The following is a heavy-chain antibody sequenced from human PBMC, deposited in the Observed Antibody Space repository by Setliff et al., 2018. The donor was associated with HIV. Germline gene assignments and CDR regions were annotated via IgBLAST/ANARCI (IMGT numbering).Heavy chain of an antibody. Sequence: LTCSVSGYSISNGYYWGWFRQSPGKGLEWIATIYQTGSIYYNPSLQNRVTLLLDMSKNQFSLKLSSATAADTAVYYCARQAWHSGRNGYFVDYWGQGTLVTVSS. V-gene: IGHV4-38-2*02. CDR2: IYQTGSI. CDR3: ARQAWHSGRNGYFVDY. J-gene: IGHJ4*02. CDR1: GYSISNGYY. D-gene: IGHD3-22*01.